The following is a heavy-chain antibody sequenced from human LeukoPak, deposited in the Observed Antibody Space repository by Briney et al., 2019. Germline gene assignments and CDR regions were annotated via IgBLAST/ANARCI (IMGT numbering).Heavy chain of an antibody. CDR1: GFTFSSYA. V-gene: IGHV3-30*04. D-gene: IGHD1-26*01. CDR3: ARDPPPSGSYLSFGFDY. Sequence: GGSLRLSCAASGFTFSSYAMHWVRQAPGKGLEWVAVISYDGSNKYHADSVKGRFTISRDNSKNTLYLQMNSLRAEDTAVYYCARDPPPSGSYLSFGFDYWGQGTLVTVSS. CDR2: ISYDGSNK. J-gene: IGHJ4*02.